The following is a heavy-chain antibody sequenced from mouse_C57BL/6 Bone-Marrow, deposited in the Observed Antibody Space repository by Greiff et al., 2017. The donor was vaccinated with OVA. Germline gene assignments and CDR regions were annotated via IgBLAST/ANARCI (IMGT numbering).Heavy chain of an antibody. Sequence: EVKLVESGGGLVKPGGSLKLSCAASGFTFSDYGMHWVRQAPEKGLEWVAYISSGSSTIYYADTVKGRFTISRDNAKNTLFLQMTSLRSEETAMYYCARNYYGYFDYWGQGTTLTVSS. CDR2: ISSGSSTI. V-gene: IGHV5-17*01. CDR3: ARNYYGYFDY. CDR1: GFTFSDYG. D-gene: IGHD1-1*01. J-gene: IGHJ2*01.